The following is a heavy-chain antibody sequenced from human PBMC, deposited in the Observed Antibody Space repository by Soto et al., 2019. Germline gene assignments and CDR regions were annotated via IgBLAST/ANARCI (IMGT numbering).Heavy chain of an antibody. J-gene: IGHJ4*02. Sequence: SVKVSFKASGGTFSSYAISWVRQAPGQGLEWMGGIIPIFGTANYAQKFQGRVTTTADESTSTAYMELSSLRSEDTAVYYCARVRDYYGSGSYYHIDYWGQGTLVTVSS. CDR2: IIPIFGTA. D-gene: IGHD3-10*01. CDR1: GGTFSSYA. CDR3: ARVRDYYGSGSYYHIDY. V-gene: IGHV1-69*13.